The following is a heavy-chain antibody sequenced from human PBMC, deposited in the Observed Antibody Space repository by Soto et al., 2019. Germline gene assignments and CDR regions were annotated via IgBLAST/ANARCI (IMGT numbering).Heavy chain of an antibody. CDR1: GYTFTSYD. CDR3: ARGQGYCSSTSCGRYWFDP. CDR2: MNPNSGNT. J-gene: IGHJ5*02. Sequence: GASVKVSCKASGYTFTSYDINWVRQATGQGLEWMGWMNPNSGNTGYAQKFQGRVTMTRNTSISTAYMELSSLRSEDTAVYYCARGQGYCSSTSCGRYWFDPCGQGTLVTVSS. D-gene: IGHD2-2*01. V-gene: IGHV1-8*01.